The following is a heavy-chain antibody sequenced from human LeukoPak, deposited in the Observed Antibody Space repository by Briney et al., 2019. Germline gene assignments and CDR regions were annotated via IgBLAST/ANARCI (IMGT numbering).Heavy chain of an antibody. CDR1: GFTFSSYS. J-gene: IGHJ4*02. D-gene: IGHD6-13*01. CDR3: AREAYSSSWYDVY. Sequence: GGSLRLSCAASGFTFSSYSMNWVRQAPGKGLEWVANIKQDGSEKYYVDSVKGRFTISRDNSKNTLYLQMNSLRAEDTAVYYCAREAYSSSWYDVYWGQGTLVTVSS. V-gene: IGHV3-7*03. CDR2: IKQDGSEK.